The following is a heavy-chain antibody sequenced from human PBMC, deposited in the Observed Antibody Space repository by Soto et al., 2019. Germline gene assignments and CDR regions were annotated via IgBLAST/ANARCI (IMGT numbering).Heavy chain of an antibody. CDR1: GGTFSSYT. V-gene: IGHV1-69*02. D-gene: IGHD2-15*01. Sequence: GASVKVSCKASGGTFSSYTISWVRQAPGQGLEWMGRIIPILGIANYAQKFQGRVTITADKSTCTAYLELSSLRSEDTAVYYCARADCSGGSCSDNWFDPWGQGTLVTVSS. CDR3: ARADCSGGSCSDNWFDP. J-gene: IGHJ5*02. CDR2: IIPILGIA.